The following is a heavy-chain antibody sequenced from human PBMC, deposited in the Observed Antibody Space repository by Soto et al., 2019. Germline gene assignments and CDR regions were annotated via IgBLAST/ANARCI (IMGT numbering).Heavy chain of an antibody. Sequence: QVQLVQSGAEVKKPGASVKVSCKASGYTFTGYYMHWVRQAPGQGLEWMGWINPNSGDTNYAQKFQGRVTMTRDTSISTAYMELSRLRSDDTAVYYCARGEKAARRLIWYFDLWGRGTLVTVSS. CDR2: INPNSGDT. J-gene: IGHJ2*01. V-gene: IGHV1-2*02. D-gene: IGHD6-6*01. CDR1: GYTFTGYY. CDR3: ARGEKAARRLIWYFDL.